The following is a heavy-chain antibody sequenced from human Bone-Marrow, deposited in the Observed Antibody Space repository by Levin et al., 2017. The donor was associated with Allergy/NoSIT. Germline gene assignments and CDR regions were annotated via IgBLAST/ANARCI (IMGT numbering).Heavy chain of an antibody. Sequence: TGESLKISCKASGYTFTGYYMHWVRQAPGQGLEWMGRINPNSGGTNYAQKFQGRVTMTRDTSISTAYMELSRLRSDDTAVYYCARDNDIVVVVAATPVDAFDIWGQGTMVTVSS. CDR2: INPNSGGT. CDR3: ARDNDIVVVVAATPVDAFDI. D-gene: IGHD2-15*01. V-gene: IGHV1-2*06. J-gene: IGHJ3*02. CDR1: GYTFTGYY.